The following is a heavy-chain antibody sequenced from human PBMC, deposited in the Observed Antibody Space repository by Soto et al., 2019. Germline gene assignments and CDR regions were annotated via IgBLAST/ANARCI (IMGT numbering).Heavy chain of an antibody. V-gene: IGHV5-51*01. D-gene: IGHD3-10*01. J-gene: IGHJ5*02. Sequence: GESLKISCKGSGYSFTNYWIGWVRQMPGKGLEWMGIIYPGDSDTRYSPSFQGQVTISADNSISTAYLQWSSLKASDTAMYYCARLSHISLVPFDPWGQGTLVTVSS. CDR3: ARLSHISLVPFDP. CDR1: GYSFTNYW. CDR2: IYPGDSDT.